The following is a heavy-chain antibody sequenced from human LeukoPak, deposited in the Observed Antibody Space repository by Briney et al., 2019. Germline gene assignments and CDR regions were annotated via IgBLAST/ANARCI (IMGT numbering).Heavy chain of an antibody. Sequence: LSQTLSLTCDISGDAVSSNSTAWDWIRQSPSRGLEWLGRTYYRSKWYNDYAESVKSRIPINPDTSKNQFSLKLSSVTAADTAVYYCARDLSPMVRGAQPHFDYWGQGTLVTVSS. J-gene: IGHJ4*02. CDR3: ARDLSPMVRGAQPHFDY. D-gene: IGHD3-10*01. V-gene: IGHV6-1*01. CDR1: GDAVSSNSTA. CDR2: TYYRSKWYN.